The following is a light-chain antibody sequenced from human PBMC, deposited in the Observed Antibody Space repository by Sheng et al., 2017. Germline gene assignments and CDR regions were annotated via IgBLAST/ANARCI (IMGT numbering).Light chain of an antibody. V-gene: IGLV2-8*01. J-gene: IGLJ2*01. CDR1: SSDVGAYDS. CDR2: EVS. Sequence: QSALTQPPSASGSPGQSVTISCTGTSSDVGAYDSVSWYQQHPGKAPKLIIYEVSKRPSGVPDRFSGSKSGSTASLTVSGLQAEDEADYYCSSYGGSNNLIFGGGTKLTVL. CDR3: SSYGGSNNLI.